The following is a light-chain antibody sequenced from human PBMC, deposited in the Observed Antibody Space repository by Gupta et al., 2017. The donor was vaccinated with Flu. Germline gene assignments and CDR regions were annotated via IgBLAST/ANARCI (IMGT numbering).Light chain of an antibody. Sequence: NFMLTQPHSVSESPGKTVTISCTRSSGSIATTYVQWYQQRPGRSPNTVIFEDNRRPFGVPDRSSDSIDTSSNSASLTISGLKAEEEADYFCQSEDSATRDVVFGGGTKLTVL. V-gene: IGLV6-57*01. CDR2: EDN. CDR1: SGSIATTY. CDR3: QSEDSATRDVV. J-gene: IGLJ2*01.